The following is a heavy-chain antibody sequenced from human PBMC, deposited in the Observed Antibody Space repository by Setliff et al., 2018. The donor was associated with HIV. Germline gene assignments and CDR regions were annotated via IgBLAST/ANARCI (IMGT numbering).Heavy chain of an antibody. V-gene: IGHV3-7*01. D-gene: IGHD6-19*01. CDR2: TKYDGSES. J-gene: IGHJ3*02. CDR3: ATSSRGWGQDAFDI. CDR1: GLTFNRYW. Sequence: GGSLRLSCVASGLTFNRYWMSWVRQVPGKGLEWVSNTKYDGSESYYVDSVKGRFTISRDSSKNTLYLQMNSLRGDDTAVYYCATSSRGWGQDAFDIWGQGTMVTVSS.